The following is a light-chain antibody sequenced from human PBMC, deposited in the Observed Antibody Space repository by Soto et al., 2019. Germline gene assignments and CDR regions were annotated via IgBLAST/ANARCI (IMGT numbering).Light chain of an antibody. J-gene: IGLJ1*01. CDR3: SSYTRSSSLV. CDR2: EVS. Sequence: QSALTQPASVSGSPGQSITISCTETSSDVGGYNYVSWYQQHPGKAPKLMIYEVSNRPSGVSNRFSGSKSGNTASLTISGLQAEDEADYYCSSYTRSSSLVFGTGTKLTVL. CDR1: SSDVGGYNY. V-gene: IGLV2-14*01.